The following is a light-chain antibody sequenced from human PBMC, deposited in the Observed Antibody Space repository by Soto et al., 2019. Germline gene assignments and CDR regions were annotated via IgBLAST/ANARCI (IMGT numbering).Light chain of an antibody. J-gene: IGKJ1*01. Sequence: EIVLTQSPGTLSLSPGERATLSCSASQSVDSSYVAWYQQKPGLAPRLLMFDASSRANGIPDRFRGSGSGTGFTLTISSLEPEDFAVYYCQQYSSSLWTFGQGTKVDI. V-gene: IGKV3D-20*01. CDR3: QQYSSSLWT. CDR1: QSVDSSY. CDR2: DAS.